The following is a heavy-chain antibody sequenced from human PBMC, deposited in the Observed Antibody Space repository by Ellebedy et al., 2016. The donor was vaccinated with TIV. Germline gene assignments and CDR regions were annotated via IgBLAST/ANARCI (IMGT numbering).Heavy chain of an antibody. CDR2: ISSSSSYI. D-gene: IGHD3-9*01. J-gene: IGHJ5*02. CDR1: GFTFSSYS. CDR3: AGVLTGLTFAVAST. Sequence: GESLKISXAASGFTFSSYSMNWVRQAPGKGLEWVSSISSSSSYIYYADSVKGRFTISRDNAKNSLYLQMNSLRAEDTAVYYCAGVLTGLTFAVASTWGQGTLVTVSS. V-gene: IGHV3-21*01.